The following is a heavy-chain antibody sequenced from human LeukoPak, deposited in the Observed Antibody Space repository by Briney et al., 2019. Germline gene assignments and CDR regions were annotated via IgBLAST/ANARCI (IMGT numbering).Heavy chain of an antibody. D-gene: IGHD1-7*01. Sequence: GESLKISCKGFGYSFTSYWIGWVRQMPGKGLEWMGIINPSGGSTSYAQKFQGRVTMTRDTSKNQFSLKLSSVTAADTAVYYCARGTMMSNWNYVPNWFDPWGQGTLVTVSS. CDR3: ARGTMMSNWNYVPNWFDP. V-gene: IGHV1-46*01. CDR1: GYSFTSYW. CDR2: INPSGGST. J-gene: IGHJ5*02.